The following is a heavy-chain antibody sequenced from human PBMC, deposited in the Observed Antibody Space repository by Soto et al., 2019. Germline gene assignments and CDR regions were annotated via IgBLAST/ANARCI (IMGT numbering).Heavy chain of an antibody. D-gene: IGHD1-1*01. CDR1: VGSISSISHS. V-gene: IGHV4-39*02. Sequence: QSLTCTGSVGSISSISHSWGWIRQSPGQGLEWIGKIFYNVITYYNPSLKNRVTISAYTSKNHFSRKLMSVTVADTAVYSCARLVTGPQYYFCFWGQGYVVPVS. CDR3: ARLVTGPQYYFCF. CDR2: IFYNVIT. J-gene: IGHJ4*02.